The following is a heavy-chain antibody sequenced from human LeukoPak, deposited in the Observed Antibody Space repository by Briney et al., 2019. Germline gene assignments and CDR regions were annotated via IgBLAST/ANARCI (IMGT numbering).Heavy chain of an antibody. Sequence: GGSLRLSCAASGFTFSTYAMSWVRQAAGKGLEWVSLISGSGGGTYYADSVKGRFTISRDNSKNTLYLQLNSLRVEDTAVYYCAKAEIAVAGLDYWGQGTLVTVSS. V-gene: IGHV3-23*01. CDR3: AKAEIAVAGLDY. J-gene: IGHJ4*02. CDR2: ISGSGGGT. CDR1: GFTFSTYA. D-gene: IGHD6-19*01.